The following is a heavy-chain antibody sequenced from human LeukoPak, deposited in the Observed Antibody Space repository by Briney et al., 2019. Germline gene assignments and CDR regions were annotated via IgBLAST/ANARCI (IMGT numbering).Heavy chain of an antibody. CDR3: AKVGYDSSGYLLDAFDI. CDR1: GFTFSSYA. J-gene: IGHJ3*02. V-gene: IGHV3-23*01. Sequence: GGSLRLSCAASGFTFSSYAMSWVRQAPGKGLEWVSGLSGSGGSTYYADSVKGRFTISRDNSKNTLYLQMNSLRAEDTAVYYCAKVGYDSSGYLLDAFDIWGQGTMVTVSS. CDR2: LSGSGGST. D-gene: IGHD3-22*01.